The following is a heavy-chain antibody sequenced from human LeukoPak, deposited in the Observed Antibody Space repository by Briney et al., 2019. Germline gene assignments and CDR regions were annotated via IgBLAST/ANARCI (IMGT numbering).Heavy chain of an antibody. D-gene: IGHD1-26*01. V-gene: IGHV3-30*18. Sequence: GGSLRLSCAASGFTFSSYGMHWVRQAPDKGLEWVAVISYDGSNKYYADSVKGRFTISRDNSKNTLYLQMNSLRAEDTAVYYCAKDRLKWELQAPIDYWGQGTLVTVSS. CDR3: AKDRLKWELQAPIDY. CDR2: ISYDGSNK. CDR1: GFTFSSYG. J-gene: IGHJ4*02.